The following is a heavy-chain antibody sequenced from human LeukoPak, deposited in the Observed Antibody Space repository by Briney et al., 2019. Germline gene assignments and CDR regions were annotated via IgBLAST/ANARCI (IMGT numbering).Heavy chain of an antibody. V-gene: IGHV3-23*01. D-gene: IGHD3-10*01. J-gene: IGHJ4*02. CDR2: ISGSGTTT. CDR1: GFIFSSYA. Sequence: GGSLSLSCAASGFIFSSYAMTWVRQAPGRGLEWLSTISGSGTTTYYVDSVKGRFTVSRDNSKNTLYLQMSSLRAGDTAVYYCAKAGHYGSGSYYSDYWGRGTLVTVSP. CDR3: AKAGHYGSGSYYSDY.